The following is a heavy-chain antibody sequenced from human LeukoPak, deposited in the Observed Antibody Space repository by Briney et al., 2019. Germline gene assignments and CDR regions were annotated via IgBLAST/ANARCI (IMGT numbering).Heavy chain of an antibody. Sequence: GGSLRLSCAASGFTFSSYAMSWVRQAPGKGLEWVSSISDSGRSTYYVDSEKGRFTISRDNSKNTLFLQMNSLRAEDTATYYCARAGAISWGQGTLVTVSS. CDR1: GFTFSSYA. V-gene: IGHV3-23*01. CDR3: ARAGAIS. CDR2: ISDSGRST. J-gene: IGHJ4*02. D-gene: IGHD3-10*01.